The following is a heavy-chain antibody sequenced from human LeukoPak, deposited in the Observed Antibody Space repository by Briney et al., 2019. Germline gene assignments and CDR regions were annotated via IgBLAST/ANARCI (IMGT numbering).Heavy chain of an antibody. J-gene: IGHJ4*02. D-gene: IGHD7-27*01. CDR3: ARHSFNWGLKNFDS. V-gene: IGHV4-39*01. CDR2: IYYSGST. CDR1: GGSISSSSHY. Sequence: SSAPLSLTCTVSGGSISSSSHYWGWIRQTPRKGLEWIGSIYYSGSTYYNPSLKSRITISVDTSKNQFSLEVSSVTAADTAVYYCARHSFNWGLKNFDSWGQGTLVTVSS.